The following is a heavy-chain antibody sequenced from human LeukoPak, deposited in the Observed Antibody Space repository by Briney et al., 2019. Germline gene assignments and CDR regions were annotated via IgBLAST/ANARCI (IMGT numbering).Heavy chain of an antibody. CDR1: GGSFSGYY. J-gene: IGHJ4*02. CDR3: AGGVTIVRGTSKHFDY. V-gene: IGHV4-34*01. CDR2: INHSGST. D-gene: IGHD3-10*01. Sequence: RSETLSLTCAVYGGSFSGYYWSWIRQPPGKGLEWIGEINHSGSTNYNPSLKSRVTISVDTSKNQFSLKLSSVTAADTAVYYCAGGVTIVRGTSKHFDYWGQGTLVTVSS.